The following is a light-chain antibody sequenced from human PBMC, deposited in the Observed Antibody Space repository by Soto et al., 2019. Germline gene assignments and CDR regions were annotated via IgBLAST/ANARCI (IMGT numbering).Light chain of an antibody. Sequence: QSALTQPASVSGSPGQSSTISYTGTSSDVGGSNYVSWYQQHPGKAPKLMIYDVSNRPSGVSNRFSGSKSGNTASLTISGLQAEDEADYYCSSYTSINTLVFGGGTKVTVL. CDR2: DVS. CDR1: SSDVGGSNY. CDR3: SSYTSINTLV. J-gene: IGLJ2*01. V-gene: IGLV2-14*01.